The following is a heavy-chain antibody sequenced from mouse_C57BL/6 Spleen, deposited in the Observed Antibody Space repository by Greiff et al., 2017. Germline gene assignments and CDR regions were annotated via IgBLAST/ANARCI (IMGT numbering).Heavy chain of an antibody. D-gene: IGHD1-1*01. Sequence: QVQLQQPGAELVRPGTSVKLSCKASGYTFTSYWMHWVKQRPGQGLEWIGVIDPSDSYTNYNQKFKGKATLTVDTSSSAAYMQLSRLTSEDSAVYYCARGDYGSEEVWGTGATVTVSS. V-gene: IGHV1-59*01. CDR2: IDPSDSYT. J-gene: IGHJ1*03. CDR3: ARGDYGSEEV. CDR1: GYTFTSYW.